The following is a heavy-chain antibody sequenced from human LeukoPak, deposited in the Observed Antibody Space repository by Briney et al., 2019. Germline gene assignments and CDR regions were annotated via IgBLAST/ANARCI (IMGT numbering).Heavy chain of an antibody. Sequence: GGSLRLSHAASGFTFSSYGMHWVRQAPGKGLEWVAFIRYDGSNKYYADSVKGRFTNSRDNSKNTLYMQMNSLRAEDTAVYYCAKDAPYCSGGSCYSVFDYWGQGTLVTVSS. V-gene: IGHV3-30*02. CDR1: GFTFSSYG. J-gene: IGHJ4*02. CDR3: AKDAPYCSGGSCYSVFDY. D-gene: IGHD2-15*01. CDR2: IRYDGSNK.